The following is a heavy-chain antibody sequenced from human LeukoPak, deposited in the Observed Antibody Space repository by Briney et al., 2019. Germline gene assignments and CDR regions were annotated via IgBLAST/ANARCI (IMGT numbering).Heavy chain of an antibody. D-gene: IGHD5-24*01. V-gene: IGHV1-69*05. CDR1: GGTFSSYA. J-gene: IGHJ4*02. CDR3: ARDRGDGYNLMHY. CDR2: IIPIFGTA. Sequence: GSSVKVSCKASGGTFSSYAISWVRQAPGQGLEWMGRIIPIFGTANCAQKFQGRVTITTDESTSTAYMELSSLRSEDTAVYYCARDRGDGYNLMHYWGQGTLVTVSS.